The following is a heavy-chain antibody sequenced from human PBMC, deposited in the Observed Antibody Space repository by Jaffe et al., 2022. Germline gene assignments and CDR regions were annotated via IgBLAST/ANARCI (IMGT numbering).Heavy chain of an antibody. D-gene: IGHD3-16*02. CDR3: AKDREGSVSDYFDS. V-gene: IGHV3-23*01. CDR1: GFTFSRYA. CDR2: ISGSGDST. J-gene: IGHJ4*02. Sequence: DVQLLESGGGLVQPGGSLRLSCAASGFTFSRYAMSWVRQAPGKGLEWVSAISGSGDSTNYADSVKGRFTISRDNSKNTLYLQMNSLRAEDTAVYYCAKDREGSVSDYFDSWGQGTLATVSS.